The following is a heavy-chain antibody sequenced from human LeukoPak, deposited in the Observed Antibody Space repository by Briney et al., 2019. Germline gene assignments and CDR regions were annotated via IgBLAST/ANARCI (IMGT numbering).Heavy chain of an antibody. V-gene: IGHV1-2*02. CDR1: GYTFTGYY. D-gene: IGHD3-10*01. CDR3: HRNYYGSGSYYYADY. J-gene: IGHJ4*02. CDR2: INPNSGGT. Sequence: ASVKVSCKASGYTFTGYYMHWVRQAPGQGLEWMGWINPNSGGTNYAQKFQGRVTMTRDTSISTAYMELSRLRSDDMAVYYCHRNYYGSGSYYYADYWGQGTLVTVSS.